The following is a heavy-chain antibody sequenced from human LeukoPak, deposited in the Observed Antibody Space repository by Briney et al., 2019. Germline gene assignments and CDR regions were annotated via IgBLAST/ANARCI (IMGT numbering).Heavy chain of an antibody. V-gene: IGHV3-23*01. D-gene: IGHD3-3*01. CDR3: ARTPDYDFWSGYYPYFDY. Sequence: GSLRLSCAASGFTFSTYGMSWVRQAPGKGLEWVSAISGSGGSAYYADSVKGRSTISRDNAKNSLYLQMNSLRAEDTAVYYCARTPDYDFWSGYYPYFDYWGQGTLVTVSS. CDR1: GFTFSTYG. J-gene: IGHJ4*02. CDR2: ISGSGGSA.